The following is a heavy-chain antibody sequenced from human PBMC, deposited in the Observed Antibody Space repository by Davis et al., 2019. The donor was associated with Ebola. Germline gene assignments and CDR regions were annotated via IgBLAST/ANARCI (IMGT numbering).Heavy chain of an antibody. D-gene: IGHD1-26*01. J-gene: IGHJ4*02. Sequence: ASVKVSCKASGYTFTSYYMHWVRQAPGQGLEWMGIINPSGGSTSYAQKFQGRVTMTRDTSTSTVYMELSRLRSDDTAVYYCARDRSSGSCDYWGQGTLVTVSS. CDR1: GYTFTSYY. V-gene: IGHV1-46*01. CDR2: INPSGGST. CDR3: ARDRSSGSCDY.